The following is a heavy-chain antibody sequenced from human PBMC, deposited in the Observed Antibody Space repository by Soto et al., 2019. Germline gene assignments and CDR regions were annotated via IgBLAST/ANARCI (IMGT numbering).Heavy chain of an antibody. D-gene: IGHD1-26*01. CDR2: ISNSGS. CDR1: GGYVSSTAYY. Sequence: SETRSLTCTVSGGYVSSTAYYWTWIRQSAGKTLEWIGYISNSGSNYNPYLKSRVTRSTDTSKNQFSLKLTSVTVADTAGYFCARSGALRYYFDYWGQRAPVTVSP. V-gene: IGHV4-61*08. CDR3: ARSGALRYYFDY. J-gene: IGHJ4*02.